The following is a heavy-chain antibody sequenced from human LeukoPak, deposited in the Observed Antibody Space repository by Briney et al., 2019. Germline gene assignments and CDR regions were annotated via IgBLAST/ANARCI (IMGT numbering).Heavy chain of an antibody. V-gene: IGHV3-21*01. CDR1: GFTFSSYS. CDR2: ISSSSSYI. CDR3: ARGQLASFDY. D-gene: IGHD6-13*01. Sequence: GGSLRLSCAASGFTFSSYSMNWVRQAPGKGLEWVSSISSSSSYIYYADSVKGRFTISRDNAKNSLYLRMNSLTDDDTAVYYCARGQLASFDYWGQGTLVTVSS. J-gene: IGHJ4*02.